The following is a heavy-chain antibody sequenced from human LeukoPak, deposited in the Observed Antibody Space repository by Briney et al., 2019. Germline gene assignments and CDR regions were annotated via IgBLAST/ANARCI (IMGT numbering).Heavy chain of an antibody. CDR2: INPNSGGT. V-gene: IGHV1-2*02. CDR3: AREPLTFGGVIVPLGHFDY. D-gene: IGHD3-16*02. CDR1: GYTFTGYY. Sequence: ASVKVSCKASGYTFTGYYMHWVRQAPGQGLEWMGWINPNSGGTNYAQKFQGRVTMTRDTSISTAYMELSRLRSDDTAVYYCAREPLTFGGVIVPLGHFDYRGQGTLVTVSS. J-gene: IGHJ4*02.